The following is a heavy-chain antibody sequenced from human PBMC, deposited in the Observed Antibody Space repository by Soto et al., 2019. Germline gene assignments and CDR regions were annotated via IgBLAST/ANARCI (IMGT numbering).Heavy chain of an antibody. CDR2: IYHSGST. CDR3: AKVSGSDYYGMDV. V-gene: IGHV4-4*02. CDR1: GGSISSSNW. Sequence: QVQLQESGPGLVKPSGTLSLTCAVSGGSISSSNWWSWVRQPPGKGLEWIGEIYHSGSTNYNPSLKSRLXISVDKSTNQFSLKLSSVTAADTAVYYCAKVSGSDYYGMDVWGQGTTVTVSS. J-gene: IGHJ6*02. D-gene: IGHD1-26*01.